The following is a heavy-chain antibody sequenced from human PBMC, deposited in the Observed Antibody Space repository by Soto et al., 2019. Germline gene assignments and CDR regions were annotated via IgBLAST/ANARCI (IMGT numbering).Heavy chain of an antibody. CDR3: ARDLWGYCGTDCYPLDV. V-gene: IGHV4-59*01. CDR2: MYNTGGT. Sequence: PSETLSLTCTVSGGSISRYYWSWIRQPPGKGLEWIGYMYNTGGTVYNPPFKSRVTISVDTSKNQFSLKLNSVTAADTAIYYCARDLWGYCGTDCYPLDVWGQGTTVTVSS. CDR1: GGSISRYY. D-gene: IGHD2-21*02. J-gene: IGHJ6*02.